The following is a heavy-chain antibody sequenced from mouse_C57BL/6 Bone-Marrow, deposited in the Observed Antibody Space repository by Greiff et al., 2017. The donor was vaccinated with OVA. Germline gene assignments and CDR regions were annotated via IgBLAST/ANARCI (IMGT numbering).Heavy chain of an antibody. CDR1: GYTFTSYW. CDR2: IYPGSGST. Sequence: QVQLQQPGAELVKPGASVKMSCKASGYTFTSYWITWVKQRPGQGLEWIGDIYPGSGSTNYNEKFKSKATLTEDTSSSTAYRQLSSLTSEDSAVYYCARDGKLITTVVPRFDYWGQGTTLTVSS. CDR3: ARDGKLITTVVPRFDY. V-gene: IGHV1-55*01. D-gene: IGHD1-1*01. J-gene: IGHJ2*01.